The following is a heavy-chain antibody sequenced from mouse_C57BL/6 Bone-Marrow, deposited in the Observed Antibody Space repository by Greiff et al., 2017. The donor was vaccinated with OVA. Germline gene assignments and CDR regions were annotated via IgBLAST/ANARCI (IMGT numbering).Heavy chain of an antibody. Sequence: QVQLQQSGAELVRPGTSVKVSCKASGYAFTNYLIEWVKQRPGQGLEWIGVINPGSGGTNYNEKFKGKATLTADKSSSTAYMQLSSLTSEDSAVYFCARGDLLLRSCDVWGTGTTVTVSS. CDR3: ARGDLLLRSCDV. CDR1: GYAFTNYL. J-gene: IGHJ1*03. V-gene: IGHV1-54*01. D-gene: IGHD1-1*01. CDR2: INPGSGGT.